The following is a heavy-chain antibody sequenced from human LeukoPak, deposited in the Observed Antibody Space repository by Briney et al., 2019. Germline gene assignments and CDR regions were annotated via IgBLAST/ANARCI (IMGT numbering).Heavy chain of an antibody. J-gene: IGHJ4*02. CDR3: AKLGRGTALAGNGYFDY. CDR2: ISGSGANT. CDR1: GFAFNTYA. V-gene: IGHV3-23*01. D-gene: IGHD6-19*01. Sequence: GRSLRLSCAASGFAFNTYAMHWVRQAPGKGLEWVSAISGSGANTYSADSVKGRFTISRDNSRNTLYLQINSLSADDTAVYYCAKLGRGTALAGNGYFDYWGQGTLVTVSS.